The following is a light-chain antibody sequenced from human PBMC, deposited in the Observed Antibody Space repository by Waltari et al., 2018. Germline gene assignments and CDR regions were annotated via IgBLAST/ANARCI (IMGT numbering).Light chain of an antibody. J-gene: IGKJ2*02. CDR2: YVS. Sequence: TCRASQTIGSNLHWYQQKPDEPPQLIIKYVSQSISGVPSRFSGSGSGTGFTLTINSLEPEDAATYYCHQTSGLPRTFGQGTQLEIK. CDR1: QTIGSN. V-gene: IGKV6-21*02. CDR3: HQTSGLPRT.